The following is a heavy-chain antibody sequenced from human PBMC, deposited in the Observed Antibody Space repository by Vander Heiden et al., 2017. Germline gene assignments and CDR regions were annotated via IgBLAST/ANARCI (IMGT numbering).Heavy chain of an antibody. CDR1: AGPTSGGGSY. J-gene: IGHJ5*02. CDR2: IYYSGST. Sequence: QVQLQESGPGLAKPSQTLALTCTVSAGPTSGGGSYWSWIRHHPGTGLEWIGYIYYSGSTYYNPSLKGRVTISVDTSKNQFSLKVGSVAAADTAVYYCARYGDYVGWFDPWGQGTLVTVSS. CDR3: ARYGDYVGWFDP. D-gene: IGHD4-17*01. V-gene: IGHV4-31*03.